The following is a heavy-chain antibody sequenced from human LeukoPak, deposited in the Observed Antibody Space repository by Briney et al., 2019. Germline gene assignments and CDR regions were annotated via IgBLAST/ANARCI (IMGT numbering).Heavy chain of an antibody. V-gene: IGHV5-51*01. CDR1: GYNFISYW. J-gene: IGHJ4*02. CDR2: IYPGDSDT. CDR3: ARRAFDYSNPTFDY. Sequence: GESLKISCKGSGYNFISYWIGWVRQMPGKGLEWMGIIYPGDSDTRYSPSFQGQVTISADKSISTAYLQWSSLKASDTAMYYCARRAFDYSNPTFDYWGQGTLVTVSS. D-gene: IGHD4-11*01.